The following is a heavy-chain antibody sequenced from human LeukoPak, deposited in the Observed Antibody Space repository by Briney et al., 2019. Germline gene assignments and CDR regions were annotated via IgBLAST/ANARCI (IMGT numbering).Heavy chain of an antibody. J-gene: IGHJ5*02. CDR3: ARLGYCSGGSCYRFDP. CDR2: ISAYNGNT. Sequence: ASVKVSCKASGYTFTSYGISWVRHAPGQGLEWMGWISAYNGNTNYAQKLQGRVTMTTDTSTSTAYMELRSLRSDDTAVYYCARLGYCSGGSCYRFDPWGQGTLVTVSS. V-gene: IGHV1-18*01. CDR1: GYTFTSYG. D-gene: IGHD2-15*01.